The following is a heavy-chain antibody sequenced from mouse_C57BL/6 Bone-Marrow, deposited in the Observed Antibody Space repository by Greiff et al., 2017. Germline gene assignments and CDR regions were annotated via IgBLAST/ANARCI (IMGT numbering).Heavy chain of an antibody. CDR3: ARGLRPSWFAY. CDR2: IYPGSGST. CDR1: GYTFTSYW. J-gene: IGHJ3*01. Sequence: QVQLQQPGAELVKPGASVKMSCKASGYTFTSYWITWVKQRPGQGLEWIGDIYPGSGSTNYNEKFKSKATLTVDKSSSTAYMQLKSLTSEDSAVYYCARGLRPSWFAYWGQGTLVTVSA. V-gene: IGHV1-55*01. D-gene: IGHD1-2*01.